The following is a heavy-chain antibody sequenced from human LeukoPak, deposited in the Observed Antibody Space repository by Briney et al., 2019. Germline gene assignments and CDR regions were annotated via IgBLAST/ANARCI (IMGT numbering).Heavy chain of an antibody. Sequence: GGSLRLSCAASGFTLRNYAMSWVRQAPGEGLEWVSGITSLVETTYYADSVKGRFTISRDDSKNTLYLQMHSLRAEDTAVYYCAEDYSSGWFLDSWGQGTLVTVSS. CDR2: ITSLVETT. CDR3: AEDYSSGWFLDS. D-gene: IGHD6-19*01. J-gene: IGHJ4*02. V-gene: IGHV3-23*01. CDR1: GFTLRNYA.